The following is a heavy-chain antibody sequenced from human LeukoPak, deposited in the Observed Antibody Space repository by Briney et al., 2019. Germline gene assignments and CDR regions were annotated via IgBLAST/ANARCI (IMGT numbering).Heavy chain of an antibody. V-gene: IGHV4-59*01. J-gene: IGHJ3*02. CDR3: ARGLGYCSSTSCYGFLYAFDI. CDR1: GGSISSYY. CDR2: VYYSGST. D-gene: IGHD2-2*01. Sequence: PSETLSLTCTVSGGSISSYYWSWIRQPPGQGLEWIGYVYYSGSTNYNPSLKSRVTISVDTSKNQFSLKLSSVTAADTAVYYCARGLGYCSSTSCYGFLYAFDIWGQGTMVTVSS.